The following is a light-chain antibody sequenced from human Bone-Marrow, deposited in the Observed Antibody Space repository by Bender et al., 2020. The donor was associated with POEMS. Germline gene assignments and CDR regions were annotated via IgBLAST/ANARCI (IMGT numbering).Light chain of an antibody. CDR3: SSYTSSNTPFV. CDR2: DVS. V-gene: IGLV2-14*03. J-gene: IGLJ1*01. CDR1: SSDVGAYKF. Sequence: QSALTQPASVSGSPGQSITISCTETSSDVGAYKFVSWYQQHPGKAPKLMIYDVSNRPSGVSNRFSGSKSGNTASLTISGLQAEDEADYYCSSYTSSNTPFVFGTGTRVTVL.